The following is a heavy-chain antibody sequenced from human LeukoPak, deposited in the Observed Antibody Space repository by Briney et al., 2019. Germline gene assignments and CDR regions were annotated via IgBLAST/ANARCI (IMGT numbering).Heavy chain of an antibody. V-gene: IGHV4-4*07. CDR2: IYTSGST. CDR1: GGSISSYY. Sequence: SETLSLTCTVSGGSISSYYWSWIRQPAGKGLERIGRIYTSGSTNYNPSLKSRVTMSVDTSKNQFSLKLSSVTAADTAVYYCAREDSGYDLYYFDYWGQGTLVTVSS. D-gene: IGHD5-12*01. J-gene: IGHJ4*02. CDR3: AREDSGYDLYYFDY.